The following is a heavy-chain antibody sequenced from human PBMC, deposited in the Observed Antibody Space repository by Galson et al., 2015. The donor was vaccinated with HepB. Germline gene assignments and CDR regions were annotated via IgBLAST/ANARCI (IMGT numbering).Heavy chain of an antibody. V-gene: IGHV3-23*01. J-gene: IGHJ4*02. CDR1: GFTFSSYA. D-gene: IGHD2-21*02. CDR3: AKATFRGCGGDCYYDY. CDR2: ISGSGGST. Sequence: SLRLSCAASGFTFSSYAMSWVRQAPGKGLEWVSAISGSGGSTYYADSVKGRFTISRDNSKNTLYLQMNSLRAEDTAVYYCAKATFRGCGGDCYYDYWGQGTLVTVSS.